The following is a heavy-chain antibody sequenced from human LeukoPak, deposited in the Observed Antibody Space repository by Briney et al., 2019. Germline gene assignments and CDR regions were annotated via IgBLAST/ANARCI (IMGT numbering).Heavy chain of an antibody. CDR3: ARDYTPDSSWYYFDY. Sequence: GASVKVSCKASGYTFTSYYMHWMRQAPGQGLEWMGIINPSGGSTSYAQKFQGRVTMTRDTSTSTVYMELSSLRPEDTAVYYCARDYTPDSSWYYFDYWGQGTLVTVSS. CDR1: GYTFTSYY. CDR2: INPSGGST. J-gene: IGHJ4*02. D-gene: IGHD6-13*01. V-gene: IGHV1-46*01.